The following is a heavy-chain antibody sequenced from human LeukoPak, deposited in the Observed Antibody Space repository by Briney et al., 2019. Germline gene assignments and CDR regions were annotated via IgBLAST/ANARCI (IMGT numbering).Heavy chain of an antibody. CDR2: ISYTGST. Sequence: SETLSLTCTVSGGSISRYYWSWIRQPPGKGLEWIGYISYTGSTTYNSSLKSRVTISLDTSQNQFSLKLTSVTAADTAVYYCASGLRYFDLYYWGQGTLVTVSS. D-gene: IGHD3-9*01. CDR1: GGSISRYY. V-gene: IGHV4-59*08. CDR3: ASGLRYFDLYY. J-gene: IGHJ4*02.